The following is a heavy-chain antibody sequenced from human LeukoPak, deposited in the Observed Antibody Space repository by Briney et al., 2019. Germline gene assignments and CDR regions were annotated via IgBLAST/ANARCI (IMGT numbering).Heavy chain of an antibody. J-gene: IGHJ4*02. CDR2: ISSSSSYT. V-gene: IGHV3-11*05. D-gene: IGHD1-26*01. CDR3: ARAVSGSFHY. Sequence: PGGSLRLSCAASGFTFSGYYMSWIRQAPGKGLEWVSYISSSSSYTNYADSVEDRFTISRDNAKNSLYLQMNSLRAEDTAVYYCARAVSGSFHYWGQGTLVTVSS. CDR1: GFTFSGYY.